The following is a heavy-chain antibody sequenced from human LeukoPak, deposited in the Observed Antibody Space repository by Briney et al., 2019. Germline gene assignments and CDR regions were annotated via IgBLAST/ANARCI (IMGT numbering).Heavy chain of an antibody. D-gene: IGHD3-22*01. CDR2: IIPILGIA. J-gene: IGHJ4*02. CDR3: ARDPAYYYDSSGYYHNDY. V-gene: IGHV1-69*04. Sequence: GASVKVSCKASGGTFSSYAISWVRQAPGQGLEWMGRIIPILGIANYAQKFQGRVTITADKSTSTAYMELSSLRSEDTAVYYCARDPAYYYDSSGYYHNDYWGQGTLVTVSS. CDR1: GGTFSSYA.